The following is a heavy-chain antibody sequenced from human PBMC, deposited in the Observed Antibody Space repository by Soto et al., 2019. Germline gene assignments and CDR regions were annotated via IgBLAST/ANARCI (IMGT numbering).Heavy chain of an antibody. CDR3: AKSNPNYGDYEGWFDP. J-gene: IGHJ5*02. D-gene: IGHD4-17*01. CDR2: ISGSGGST. V-gene: IGHV3-23*01. Sequence: EVQLLESGGGLVQPGGSLRLSCAASGFTFSSYAMSWVRQAPGKGLEWVSAISGSGGSTYYADSVKGRFTISRDNSKNTLYLQMNSPRAEDTAVYYCAKSNPNYGDYEGWFDPWGQGTLVTVSS. CDR1: GFTFSSYA.